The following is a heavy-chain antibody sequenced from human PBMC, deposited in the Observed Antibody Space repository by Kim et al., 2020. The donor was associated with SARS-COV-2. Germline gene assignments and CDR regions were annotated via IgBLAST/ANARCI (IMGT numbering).Heavy chain of an antibody. Sequence: THYNPSLKRRVIMSIDTSKNQFSLKLTSVTAADTAVYFCARADYYSGMDVWGQGTTVTVSS. J-gene: IGHJ6*02. CDR2: T. CDR3: ARADYYSGMDV. V-gene: IGHV4-4*06.